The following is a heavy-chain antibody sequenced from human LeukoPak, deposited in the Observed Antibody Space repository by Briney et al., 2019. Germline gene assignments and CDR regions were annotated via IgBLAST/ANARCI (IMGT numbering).Heavy chain of an antibody. Sequence: SETLSLTCTVSGGSISSYYWSWIRQPAGKGLEWIGRIYTSGSTNYNPSLKSRVTISVDKSKNQFSLKLSSVTAADTAVYYCARVKGRYCTNGVSPFDYWGQGTLVTVSS. CDR1: GGSISSYY. D-gene: IGHD2-8*01. J-gene: IGHJ4*02. CDR2: IYTSGST. CDR3: ARVKGRYCTNGVSPFDY. V-gene: IGHV4-4*07.